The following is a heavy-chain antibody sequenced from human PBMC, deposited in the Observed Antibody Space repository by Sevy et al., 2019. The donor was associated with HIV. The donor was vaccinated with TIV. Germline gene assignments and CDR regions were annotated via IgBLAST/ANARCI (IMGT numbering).Heavy chain of an antibody. CDR2: ISWNGADI. Sequence: GGSLRLSCAASNLTFEDYAMHWVRRAPGKGLEWVSGISWNGADIGFAASVKGRFTISRDNAKGSGYLQINSLTPEDTGVYYCAKGQQLITQSGSYFYYGMNVWGQGTTVTVSS. J-gene: IGHJ6*02. V-gene: IGHV3-9*01. CDR1: NLTFEDYA. CDR3: AKGQQLITQSGSYFYYGMNV. D-gene: IGHD6-13*01.